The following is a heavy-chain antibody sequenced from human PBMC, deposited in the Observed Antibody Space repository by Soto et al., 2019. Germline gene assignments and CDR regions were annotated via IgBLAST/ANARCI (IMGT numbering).Heavy chain of an antibody. V-gene: IGHV3-23*01. CDR3: SKERIASTIADFFDY. Sequence: EVQLLESGGGLIQPGGSLRLSCEASGFTFSNYGMTWVRLAPGKGLEWVSTISGSGGRTFYADPVKGRFTISRDNSKNTLYLQMKSLRAEDTAVYYCSKERIASTIADFFDYWVQGTLVTVSS. D-gene: IGHD2-21*01. J-gene: IGHJ4*02. CDR2: ISGSGGRT. CDR1: GFTFSNYG.